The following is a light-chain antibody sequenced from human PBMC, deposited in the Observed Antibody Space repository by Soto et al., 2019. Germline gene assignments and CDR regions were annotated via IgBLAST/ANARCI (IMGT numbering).Light chain of an antibody. Sequence: DIQMTQSPSSLSASVGDRVTITCQASRDIRKYLNWYQQKPGKAPKLLIYDASNLETGVTSRFSGSGSGTDFTFTISSVQSEDIATYYCQQYHTLVSFGGGTKVEIK. V-gene: IGKV1-33*01. CDR2: DAS. CDR3: QQYHTLVS. J-gene: IGKJ4*01. CDR1: RDIRKY.